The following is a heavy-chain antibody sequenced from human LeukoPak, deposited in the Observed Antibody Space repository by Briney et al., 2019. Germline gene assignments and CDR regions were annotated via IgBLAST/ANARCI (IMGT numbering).Heavy chain of an antibody. V-gene: IGHV3-33*01. D-gene: IGHD3-3*01. J-gene: IGHJ6*02. Sequence: GGSLRLSCAASGFTFSSYGMHWVRQAPGKGLEWVAVIWYDGSNKYYADSVKGRFTISRDNSKNTPYLQMNSLRAEDTAVYYCARDLNYDFWSGDNYYYGMDVWGQGTTVTVSS. CDR1: GFTFSSYG. CDR2: IWYDGSNK. CDR3: ARDLNYDFWSGDNYYYGMDV.